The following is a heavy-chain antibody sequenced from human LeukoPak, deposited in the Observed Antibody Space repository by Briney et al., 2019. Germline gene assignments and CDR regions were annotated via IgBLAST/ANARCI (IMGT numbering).Heavy chain of an antibody. D-gene: IGHD1-26*01. Sequence: GRSLRLSCAASGFTFSHYAMHWVRQVPGEGLEWVAVISYDGSHQYSADSVKGRLSISRDNSRHTLYLQMNSLRPEDTAVYYCARARNGTLKYWGQGTLVIVSS. V-gene: IGHV3-30*01. J-gene: IGHJ4*02. CDR3: ARARNGTLKY. CDR1: GFTFSHYA. CDR2: ISYDGSHQ.